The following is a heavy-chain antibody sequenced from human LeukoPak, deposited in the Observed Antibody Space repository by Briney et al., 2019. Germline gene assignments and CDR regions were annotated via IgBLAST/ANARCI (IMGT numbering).Heavy chain of an antibody. Sequence: GESLKISCKGSGYGFTSYWIGWVRQMPGKGLEWMGIIYPGDSDTRYSPSFQGQVTISADKSISTAYQQWSSLKASDTAMYYCARSYYYGSGSYLHDYWGQGTLVTVSS. J-gene: IGHJ4*02. D-gene: IGHD3-10*01. V-gene: IGHV5-51*01. CDR1: GYGFTSYW. CDR2: IYPGDSDT. CDR3: ARSYYYGSGSYLHDY.